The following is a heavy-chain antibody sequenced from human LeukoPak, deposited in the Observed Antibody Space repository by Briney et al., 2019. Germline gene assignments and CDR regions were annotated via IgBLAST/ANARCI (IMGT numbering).Heavy chain of an antibody. Sequence: ASVKVSCKASGYTFASYGISWVRQAPGQGLEWMGWISPYNSNTNYAQILQGRVTMTTDTSTNTAYMELRSLRSDDTAVYYCARGGVGHCSGGSCPTSWFDPWGQGTLVTVSS. CDR2: ISPYNSNT. V-gene: IGHV1-18*01. CDR3: ARGGVGHCSGGSCPTSWFDP. J-gene: IGHJ5*02. CDR1: GYTFASYG. D-gene: IGHD2-15*01.